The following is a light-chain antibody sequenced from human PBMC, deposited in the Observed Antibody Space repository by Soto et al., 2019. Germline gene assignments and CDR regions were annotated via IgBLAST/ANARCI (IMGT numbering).Light chain of an antibody. CDR1: SSDAGGYNY. CDR3: SSYAGSNNLV. Sequence: QSLLTQPPSASGSPGQSVTISCTGTSSDAGGYNYVSWYQQHPGKAPKLMIYEVSKRPSGVPDRFSGSKSGNTASLTVSGLQAEDEADYYCSSYAGSNNLVFGTGTKVTVL. CDR2: EVS. J-gene: IGLJ1*01. V-gene: IGLV2-8*01.